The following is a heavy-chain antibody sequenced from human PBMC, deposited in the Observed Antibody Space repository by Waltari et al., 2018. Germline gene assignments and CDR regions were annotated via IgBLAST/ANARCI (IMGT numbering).Heavy chain of an antibody. V-gene: IGHV4-59*01. CDR1: GGSISSYY. CDR3: ARARGLRLFPSYGMDV. CDR2: IYYSGST. D-gene: IGHD4-17*01. Sequence: QVQLQESGPGLVKPSETLSLTCTVPGGSISSYYWSWIRQPPGKGLEWIGYIYYSGSTNYNPSLKSRVTISVDTSKNQFSLKLSSVTAADTAVYYCARARGLRLFPSYGMDVWGQGTTVTVSS. J-gene: IGHJ6*02.